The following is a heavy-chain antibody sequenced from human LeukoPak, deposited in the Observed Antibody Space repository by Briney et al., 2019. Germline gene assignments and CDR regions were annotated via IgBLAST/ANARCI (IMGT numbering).Heavy chain of an antibody. CDR2: IYTSGST. J-gene: IGHJ3*02. CDR3: ATLIYYVDAFDI. CDR1: GGSISSGSYY. V-gene: IGHV4-61*02. Sequence: SQTLSLTCTVSGGSISSGSYYWSWIRQPAGKGLEWIGRIYTSGSTNYNPSLKSRVTISVDTSKNQFSLKLSSATAADTAVYYCATLIYYVDAFDIWGQGTMVTVSS. D-gene: IGHD3-10*02.